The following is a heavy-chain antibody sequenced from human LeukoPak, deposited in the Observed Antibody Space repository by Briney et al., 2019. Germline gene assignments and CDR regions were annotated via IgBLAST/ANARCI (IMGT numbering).Heavy chain of an antibody. CDR3: ARYSGNDSSGYYRYYFDY. V-gene: IGHV3-53*01. D-gene: IGHD3-22*01. J-gene: IGHJ4*02. CDR2: IYSGGST. Sequence: PGGSLRLSCAASGFTVSSNYMSWVRQAPGKGLEWVSVIYSGGSTYYADSVKGRFTISRDNSKNTLYLQMNSLRAEDTAVYYCARYSGNDSSGYYRYYFDYWGPGTLVTVSS. CDR1: GFTVSSNY.